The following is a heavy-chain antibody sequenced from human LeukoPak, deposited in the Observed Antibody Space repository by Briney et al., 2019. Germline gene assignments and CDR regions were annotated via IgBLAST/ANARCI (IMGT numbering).Heavy chain of an antibody. D-gene: IGHD4-23*01. CDR1: GDSISTSIYY. J-gene: IGHJ3*02. CDR3: ARERDPSGYDQTTVVNRAFDI. CDR2: IYYSGST. V-gene: IGHV4-39*07. Sequence: SETLSLTCSVSGDSISTSIYYWGWIRQPPGKGLEWIGSIYYSGSTYYNPSLKSRVTISVDTSKNQFSLKLSSVTAADTAVYYCARERDPSGYDQTTVVNRAFDIWGQGTMVTVSS.